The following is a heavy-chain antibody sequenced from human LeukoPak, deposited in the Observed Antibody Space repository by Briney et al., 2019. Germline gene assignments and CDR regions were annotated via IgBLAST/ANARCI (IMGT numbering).Heavy chain of an antibody. Sequence: SVKVSCKASGYTFTNYYMHWVRQAPGQGLEWMGGIIPIFGTANYAQKFQGRVTITADESTSTAYMELSSLRSEDTAVYYCARDRSGEYYFDYWGQGTLVTVSS. V-gene: IGHV1-69*13. CDR2: IIPIFGTA. CDR1: GYTFTNYY. D-gene: IGHD1-26*01. CDR3: ARDRSGEYYFDY. J-gene: IGHJ4*02.